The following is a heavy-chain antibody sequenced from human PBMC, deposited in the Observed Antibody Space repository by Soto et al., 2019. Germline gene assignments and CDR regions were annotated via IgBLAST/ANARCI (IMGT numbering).Heavy chain of an antibody. CDR3: ARVSAGGTRWFDS. CDR2: IYYRGTT. V-gene: IGHV4-31*03. D-gene: IGHD6-13*01. J-gene: IGHJ5*01. Sequence: QVQLQESGPGLVKPSQTLSLTCSVSGGSISTGVWYWSWVREHPGKGLEWIGDIYYRGTTSYNPSLGSRFTISRDTSTNQVSLKVNSVTAADTAVYYCARVSAGGTRWFDSWGQGIRVTVSS. CDR1: GGSISTGVWY.